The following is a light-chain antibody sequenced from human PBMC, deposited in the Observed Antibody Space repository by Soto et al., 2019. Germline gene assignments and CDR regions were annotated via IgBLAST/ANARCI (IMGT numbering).Light chain of an antibody. J-gene: IGKJ3*01. V-gene: IGKV1-27*01. CDR1: PGISNS. CDR3: QKYNSGLET. CDR2: DAS. Sequence: DIQMTQSPSSLSAFVGDRVTISCRASPGISNSVAWYQQKPGKVPKVLIYDASTLQSGVPSRFSGSGSGTDFTLTNSSLQPEDVGIYYCQKYNSGLETFGPGTKVDIK.